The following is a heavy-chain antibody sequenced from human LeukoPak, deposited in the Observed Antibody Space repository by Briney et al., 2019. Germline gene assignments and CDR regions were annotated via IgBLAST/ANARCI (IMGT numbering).Heavy chain of an antibody. CDR2: IYHSGST. D-gene: IGHD6-19*01. V-gene: IGHV4-38-2*02. Sequence: KPSETLSLTCTVSGYSISSGYYWGWIRQPPGKGLEWIGSIYHSGSTYYNPSLKSRVTISVDTSKNQFSLKLSSVTAADTAVYYCARSSLPGYSSGWPPGDYYYYYMDVWGKGTTVTISS. CDR3: ARSSLPGYSSGWPPGDYYYYYMDV. CDR1: GYSISSGYY. J-gene: IGHJ6*03.